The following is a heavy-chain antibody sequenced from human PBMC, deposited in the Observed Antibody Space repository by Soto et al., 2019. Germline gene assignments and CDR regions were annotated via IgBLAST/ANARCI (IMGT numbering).Heavy chain of an antibody. CDR1: GFTFSDSN. CDR2: IGGGGNI. V-gene: IGHV3-48*02. Sequence: GSLRLSCAASGFTFSDSNINCVREAPDKGLEWVSYIGGGGNIYYTDSVKGRFTISRDNVKNSLYLQMNSLRDEDTAVYYCVRDRAWAFDIWGQGTMVTVSS. J-gene: IGHJ3*02. CDR3: VRDRAWAFDI.